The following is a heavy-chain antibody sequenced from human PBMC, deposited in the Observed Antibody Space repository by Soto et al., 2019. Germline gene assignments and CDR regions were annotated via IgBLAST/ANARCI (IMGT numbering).Heavy chain of an antibody. CDR3: ARFFGSDAGGAFDI. D-gene: IGHD2-21*02. J-gene: IGHJ3*02. V-gene: IGHV3-33*01. CDR1: GFTFSSYG. Sequence: WGSLRLSCAASGFTFSSYGMHWVRQAPGKGLEWVAVIWYDGSKKYYVDSVKGRFTISRDNSKNTLYLQMNSLRAEDTAVYYCARFFGSDAGGAFDIWGQGTLVTVSS. CDR2: IWYDGSKK.